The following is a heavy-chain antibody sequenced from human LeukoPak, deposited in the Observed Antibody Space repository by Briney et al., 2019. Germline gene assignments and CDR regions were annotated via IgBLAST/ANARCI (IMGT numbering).Heavy chain of an antibody. V-gene: IGHV7-4-1*02. D-gene: IGHD6-19*01. J-gene: IGHJ4*02. CDR1: GYTFTSYA. CDR3: ASRYSSGWYGSGFDY. Sequence: ASVKVSCKASGYTFTSYAMNWVRQAPGQGREGMGWINTNTGNPTYAQGFPGGFVFSLDTSVSTAYLQISSLKAEDTAVYYCASRYSSGWYGSGFDYWGQGTLVTVSS. CDR2: INTNTGNP.